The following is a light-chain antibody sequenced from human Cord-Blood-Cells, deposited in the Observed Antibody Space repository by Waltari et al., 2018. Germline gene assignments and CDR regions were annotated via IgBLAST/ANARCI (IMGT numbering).Light chain of an antibody. Sequence: DIVMTPSPDSLAVSLGERATIYCKYTQSALYSSNNKNYLAWYQQKPGQPPKLLIYWASTRESGVPDRFSGSGSGTDFTLTISSLQAEDVAVYYCQQYYSTPWTFGQGTKVEIK. V-gene: IGKV4-1*01. CDR2: WAS. CDR1: QSALYSSNNKNY. J-gene: IGKJ1*01. CDR3: QQYYSTPWT.